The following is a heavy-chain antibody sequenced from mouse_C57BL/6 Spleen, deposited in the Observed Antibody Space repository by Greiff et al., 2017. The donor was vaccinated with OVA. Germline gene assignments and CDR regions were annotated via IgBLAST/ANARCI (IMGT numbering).Heavy chain of an antibody. CDR3: AIYYDYDGVLFDY. J-gene: IGHJ2*01. CDR2: IDPSDSET. V-gene: IGHV1-52*01. Sequence: VQLQQPGAELVRPGSSVKLSCKASGYTFTSYWMHWVKQRPMQGLEWIGNIDPSDSETHYNQKFKDKATLTVDKSSSTAYMQLSSLTSEDSAVYYCAIYYDYDGVLFDYWGQGTTLTVSA. CDR1: GYTFTSYW. D-gene: IGHD2-4*01.